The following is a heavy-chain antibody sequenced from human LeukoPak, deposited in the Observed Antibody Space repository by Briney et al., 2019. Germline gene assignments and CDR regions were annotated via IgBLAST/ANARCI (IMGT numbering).Heavy chain of an antibody. CDR2: ISSSTSTI. CDR3: AREGSDFWSGYSKGYFDC. Sequence: GGSLRLSCAASGFTFSNYNMNWVRQAPGKGLEWISYISSSTSTIYYADSVKGRFTISRDNAKNSVYLQMNRLRAEDTAVYYCAREGSDFWSGYSKGYFDCWGQGTLVTVSP. J-gene: IGHJ4*02. D-gene: IGHD3-3*01. V-gene: IGHV3-48*01. CDR1: GFTFSNYN.